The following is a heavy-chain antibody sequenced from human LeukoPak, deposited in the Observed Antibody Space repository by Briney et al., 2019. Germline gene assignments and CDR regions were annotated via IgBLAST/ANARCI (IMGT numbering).Heavy chain of an antibody. D-gene: IGHD3-22*01. CDR2: IYYSGST. J-gene: IGHJ4*02. CDR1: GGSISSSSYY. V-gene: IGHV4-39*07. CDR3: ARDAGDYYDSSGYPDY. Sequence: SETLSLTCTVSGGSISSSSYYWGWIRQPPGQGLEWIGSIYYSGSTYYNPSLKSRVTISVDTSKNQFSLKLSSVTAADTAVYYCARDAGDYYDSSGYPDYWGQGTLVTVSS.